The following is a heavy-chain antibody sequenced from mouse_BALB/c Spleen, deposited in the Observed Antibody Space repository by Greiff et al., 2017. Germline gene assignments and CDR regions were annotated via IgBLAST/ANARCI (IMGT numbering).Heavy chain of an antibody. CDR2: IRNKANGYTT. CDR3: ARDNGYDPFDY. J-gene: IGHJ2*01. CDR1: GFTFTDYY. V-gene: IGHV7-3*02. D-gene: IGHD2-14*01. Sequence: EVMLVESGGGLVQPGGSLRLSCATSGFTFTDYYMSWVRQPPGKALEWLGFIRNKANGYTTEYSASVKGRFTISRDNSQSILYLQMNTLRAEDSATYYCARDNGYDPFDYWGQGTTLTVSS.